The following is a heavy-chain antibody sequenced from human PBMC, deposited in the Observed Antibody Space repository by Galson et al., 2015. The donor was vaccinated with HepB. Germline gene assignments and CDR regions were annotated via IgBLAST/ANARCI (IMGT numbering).Heavy chain of an antibody. CDR1: GYFFTHFG. Sequence: SVKVSCKASGYFFTHFGINWVRQAPGQGLEWMGWISADNGNTEYAQKFQGRVTMTTDTSTSTAYVEVRSLRSDDTAVYYCAREGLRGYYDSTGYFPFDYWGQGSLVTVSP. J-gene: IGHJ4*02. CDR3: AREGLRGYYDSTGYFPFDY. D-gene: IGHD3-22*01. V-gene: IGHV1-18*01. CDR2: ISADNGNT.